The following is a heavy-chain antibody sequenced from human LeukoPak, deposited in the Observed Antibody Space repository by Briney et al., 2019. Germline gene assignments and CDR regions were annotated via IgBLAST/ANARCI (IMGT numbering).Heavy chain of an antibody. V-gene: IGHV3-74*01. Sequence: GGSLRLSCAASGFTFSTYWMHWVRQGPGKGLVWVSRISSDGSSATYADSVKGRFTISRDNAKNTLYLQMNSLRAKDTAVYYCASRYYVDFWGQGTLVTVSS. CDR2: ISSDGSSA. J-gene: IGHJ4*02. CDR3: ASRYYVDF. CDR1: GFTFSTYW. D-gene: IGHD3-10*01.